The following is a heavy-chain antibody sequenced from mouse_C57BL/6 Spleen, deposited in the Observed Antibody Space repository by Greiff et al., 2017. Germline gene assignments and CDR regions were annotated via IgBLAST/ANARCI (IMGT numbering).Heavy chain of an antibody. CDR3: ASGDYYSNSY. Sequence: VQLHQPGAELVRPGSSVKLSCKASGYTFTSYWMDWVKQRPGQGLEWIGNIYPSDSETHYNQKFKDKATLTVDKSSSTAYMQLSSLTSEDSAVYYCASGDYYSNSYWGQGTTLTVSS. J-gene: IGHJ2*01. CDR1: GYTFTSYW. V-gene: IGHV1-61*01. D-gene: IGHD2-5*01. CDR2: IYPSDSET.